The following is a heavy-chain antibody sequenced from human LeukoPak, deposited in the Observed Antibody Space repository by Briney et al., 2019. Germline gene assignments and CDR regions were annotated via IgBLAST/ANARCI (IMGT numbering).Heavy chain of an antibody. V-gene: IGHV3-74*01. CDR2: INSDGSST. J-gene: IGHJ4*02. Sequence: PGGSLRLSCAASGFTFSSYWMHWVRQAPGKGLLWVSRINSDGSSTSYADSVKGRFTISRDNAKNTLYLQMNSLRAEDTAVYYCARDRLFRYDSSGYYDYWGQGTLATVSS. CDR3: ARDRLFRYDSSGYYDY. D-gene: IGHD3-22*01. CDR1: GFTFSSYW.